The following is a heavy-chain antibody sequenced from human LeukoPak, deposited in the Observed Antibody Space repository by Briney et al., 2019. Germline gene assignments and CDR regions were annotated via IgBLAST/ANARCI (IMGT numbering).Heavy chain of an antibody. Sequence: ASVKVSCKASGYTFTGYYMHWVRQAPGQGLEWMGWINPNSGGTNYAQKFQGRVTMTRDTSISTAYMELSRLRSDDTAVYYCARDLLAYCGGDCYSDYWGERTLVTASS. CDR3: ARDLLAYCGGDCYSDY. CDR2: INPNSGGT. J-gene: IGHJ4*02. V-gene: IGHV1-2*02. CDR1: GYTFTGYY. D-gene: IGHD2-21*02.